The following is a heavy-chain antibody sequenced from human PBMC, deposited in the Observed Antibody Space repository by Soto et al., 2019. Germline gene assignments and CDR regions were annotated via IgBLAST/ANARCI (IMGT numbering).Heavy chain of an antibody. CDR2: IYSIGST. J-gene: IGHJ6*02. Sequence: QLQLQESGPGLVKPSETLSLTCTVSGGSISSSSYWGWIRQPPGKGLEWIGSIYSIGSTYYNPSPKSRVTITVDTSENQFSLQLSSVTAGDPAGYYCRRSSRSRTDVWGQWTTVTVSS. D-gene: IGHD6-13*01. CDR3: RRSSRSRTDV. CDR1: GGSISSSSY. V-gene: IGHV4-39*01.